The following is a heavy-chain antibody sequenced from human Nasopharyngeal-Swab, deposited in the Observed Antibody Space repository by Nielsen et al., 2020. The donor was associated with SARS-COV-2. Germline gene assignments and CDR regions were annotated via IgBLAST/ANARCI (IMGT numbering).Heavy chain of an antibody. V-gene: IGHV3-7*01. D-gene: IGHD6-19*01. Sequence: GGSLRPSCEPSGFTFSTYWMSWVPQAPGKGLDWVANIRQDESEKYYVDSVKGRFTTSRDNAKNSLFLQMNSRRVADTAVYYCARLLEVGGTPLDYWGQGTLVSVSS. CDR2: IRQDESEK. CDR3: ARLLEVGGTPLDY. CDR1: GFTFSTYW. J-gene: IGHJ4*02.